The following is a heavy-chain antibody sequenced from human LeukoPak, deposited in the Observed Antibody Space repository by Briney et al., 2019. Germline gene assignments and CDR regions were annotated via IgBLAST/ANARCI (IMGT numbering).Heavy chain of an antibody. CDR1: GGTFSSYA. D-gene: IGHD4-23*01. CDR3: ARLDYGGNSDY. J-gene: IGHJ4*02. CDR2: IIPIFGIA. Sequence: SVKVPCKASGGTFSSYAISWVRQAPGQGLEWMGRIIPIFGIANYAQKFQGRVTITADKSTSTAYMELSSLRSEDTAVYYCARLDYGGNSDYWGQGTLVTVSS. V-gene: IGHV1-69*04.